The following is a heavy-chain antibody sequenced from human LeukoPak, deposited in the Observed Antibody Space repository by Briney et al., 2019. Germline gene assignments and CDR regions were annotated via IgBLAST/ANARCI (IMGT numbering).Heavy chain of an antibody. V-gene: IGHV3-7*03. CDR2: MKEDGGEI. CDR1: GFPFSNYW. D-gene: IGHD6-19*01. J-gene: IGHJ4*02. Sequence: PGGSLRLSCAGSGFPFSNYWMAWVRQAPGKGLEWVANMKEDGGEINYVDSVKGRFTISRDNSKNTLYLQMNSLRGEDTAAYHCAKTYSTGWYVFDYWGQGTLVTVSS. CDR3: AKTYSTGWYVFDY.